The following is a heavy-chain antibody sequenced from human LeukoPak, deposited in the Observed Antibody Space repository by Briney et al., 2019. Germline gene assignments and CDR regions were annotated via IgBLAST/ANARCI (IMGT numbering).Heavy chain of an antibody. CDR2: VHDSGRT. CDR1: SGSIDSYY. J-gene: IGHJ6*03. D-gene: IGHD6-13*01. Sequence: SETLSLTCSVSSGSIDSYYWSWIRQPPGKGLEWIGYVHDSGRTNYNPSLKSRVTISVDTSKNHFSLRVSSVTAADTAVYYCARVSSSFNYAYYYYMDVWGKGTTVIISS. CDR3: ARVSSSFNYAYYYYMDV. V-gene: IGHV4-59*01.